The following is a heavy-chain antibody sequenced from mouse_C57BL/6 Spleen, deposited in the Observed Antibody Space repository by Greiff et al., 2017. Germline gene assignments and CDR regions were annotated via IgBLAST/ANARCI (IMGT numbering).Heavy chain of an antibody. CDR3: ARGGITTVVADD. V-gene: IGHV1-55*01. J-gene: IGHJ2*01. Sequence: QVQLQQSGAELVKPGASVKMSCKASGYTFTSYWITWVKQRPGQGLEWIGDISPGSGSTNYNEKFKSKATLTVDTSSSTAYMPLSSLTSEDSAVXYCARGGITTVVADDWGPCNTLPASS. CDR1: GYTFTSYW. D-gene: IGHD1-1*01. CDR2: ISPGSGST.